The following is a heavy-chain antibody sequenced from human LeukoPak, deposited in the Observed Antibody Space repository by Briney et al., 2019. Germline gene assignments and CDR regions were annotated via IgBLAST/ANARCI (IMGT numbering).Heavy chain of an antibody. CDR2: IYYSGST. Sequence: MSSETLSLTCTVSGGSISSSSYYWGWIRQPPGKGLEWIGSIYYSGSTYYNPSLKSRVTISVDTSKNQLSLKLSSVTAADTAVYYCASGYYDSSGYYSHGAFDIWGQGTMVTVSS. CDR3: ASGYYDSSGYYSHGAFDI. CDR1: GGSISSSSYY. J-gene: IGHJ3*02. D-gene: IGHD3-22*01. V-gene: IGHV4-39*01.